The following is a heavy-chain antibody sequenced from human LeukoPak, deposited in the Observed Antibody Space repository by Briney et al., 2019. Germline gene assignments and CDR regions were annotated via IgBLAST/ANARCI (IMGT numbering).Heavy chain of an antibody. D-gene: IGHD2-15*01. CDR3: NRWHISGVSYSND. V-gene: IGHV3-49*04. J-gene: IGHJ4*02. Sequence: GGSLRLSCTASGFTFGAYSMSWVRQAPGKGLEWVGFIRHHDRTTEYAASVRGRFTISRDEANRFAYLQMNSLKTEDTAVYYCNRWHISGVSYSNDCGQGNLVT. CDR2: IRHHDRTT. CDR1: GFTFGAYS.